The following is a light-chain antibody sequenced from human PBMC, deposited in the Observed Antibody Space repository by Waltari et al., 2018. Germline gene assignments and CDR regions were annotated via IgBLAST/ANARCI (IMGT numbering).Light chain of an antibody. CDR1: QGIGSS. Sequence: DIQMTQSPSSVSAFVGDRVIITWRASQGIGSSLAWYPQRPGTVPYLLIDAGSTLQNGVPSRFSGSGTGTEFTLTISSLQPEDSATYYCQHAKGFPLTFGPGTKVAIK. CDR2: AGS. CDR3: QHAKGFPLT. V-gene: IGKV1-12*01. J-gene: IGKJ3*01.